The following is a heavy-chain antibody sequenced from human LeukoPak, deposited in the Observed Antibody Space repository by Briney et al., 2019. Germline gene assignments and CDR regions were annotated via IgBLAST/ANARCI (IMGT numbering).Heavy chain of an antibody. V-gene: IGHV1-8*01. D-gene: IGHD2-21*02. CDR1: GYTFTSYD. J-gene: IGHJ4*02. CDR2: MNPNSGNT. CDR3: ARGGPTIVVVTANIPFDY. Sequence: ASVKVSCKASGYTFTSYDINWVRQATGQGLEWMGWMNPNSGNTGYAQKFQGRVTMTRNTSISTAYMELSSLRSEDTAVYYCARGGPTIVVVTANIPFDYWGQGTLVTASS.